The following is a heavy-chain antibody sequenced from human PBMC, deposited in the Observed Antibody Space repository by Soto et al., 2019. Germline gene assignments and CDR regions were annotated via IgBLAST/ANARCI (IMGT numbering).Heavy chain of an antibody. CDR1: GFTFTSSA. Sequence: ASVKVSCKASGFTFTSSAVQWVRQARGQRLEWIGWIVVGSGNTNYAQKFQERVTITRDMSTSTAYMELSSLRSEDTAVYYCAAGLGYSNYIDYYYYGMDVWGQGTTVTVSS. CDR3: AAGLGYSNYIDYYYYGMDV. D-gene: IGHD4-4*01. V-gene: IGHV1-58*01. J-gene: IGHJ6*02. CDR2: IVVGSGNT.